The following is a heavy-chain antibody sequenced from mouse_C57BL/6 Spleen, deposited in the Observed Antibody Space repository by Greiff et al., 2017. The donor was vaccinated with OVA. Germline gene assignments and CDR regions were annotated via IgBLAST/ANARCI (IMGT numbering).Heavy chain of an antibody. Sequence: VQLKHSGPELVKPGASVKISCKASGYTFTDYYMNWVKQSHGKSLEWIGDINPNNGGTSYNQKFKGKATLTVDKSSSTAYMELRSLTSEDSAVYYCARDFDYWGQGTTLTVSS. CDR3: ARDFDY. CDR1: GYTFTDYY. J-gene: IGHJ2*01. CDR2: INPNNGGT. V-gene: IGHV1-26*01.